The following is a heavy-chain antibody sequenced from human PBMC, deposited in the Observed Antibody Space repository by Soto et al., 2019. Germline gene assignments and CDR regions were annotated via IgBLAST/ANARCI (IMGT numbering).Heavy chain of an antibody. CDR1: GGSFSGYY. CDR2: INHSGST. V-gene: IGHV4-34*01. J-gene: IGHJ5*02. D-gene: IGHD2-15*01. CDR3: ARVALYCSGGSCYSVGWFDP. Sequence: SETLSLTCAVYGGSFSGYYWSWIRQPPGKGLEWIGEINHSGSTNYNPSLKSRVTISVDTSKIQFSLKLSSVTAADTAVYYCARVALYCSGGSCYSVGWFDPWGQGTLVTVSS.